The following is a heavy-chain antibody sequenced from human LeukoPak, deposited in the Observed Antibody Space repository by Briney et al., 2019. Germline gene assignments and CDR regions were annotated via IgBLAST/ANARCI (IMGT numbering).Heavy chain of an antibody. D-gene: IGHD3-10*01. V-gene: IGHV5-51*01. J-gene: IGHJ4*02. Sequence: GESLKISCKGSGYSFTSYWIGWVRQMPGKGLEWMGIIYPGDSDTRYSPSFQGQVTISADKSISTAYLQWSSLKASDTAMYYCARHPTMVRGVGYFDYWGQGTLVTASS. CDR2: IYPGDSDT. CDR1: GYSFTSYW. CDR3: ARHPTMVRGVGYFDY.